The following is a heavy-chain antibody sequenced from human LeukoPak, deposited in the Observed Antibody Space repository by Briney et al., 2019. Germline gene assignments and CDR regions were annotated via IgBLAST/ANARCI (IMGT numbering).Heavy chain of an antibody. Sequence: GGSLRLSCAASGFTFSSYAMSWVRQAPGKGLEWVSSISSSSSYIYYADSVKGRFTISRDSAKNSLYLQMNSLRAEDTAVYYCARAYCSGGSCYLTRFDYWGQGTLVTVSS. CDR1: GFTFSSYA. J-gene: IGHJ4*02. CDR2: ISSSSSYI. CDR3: ARAYCSGGSCYLTRFDY. D-gene: IGHD2-15*01. V-gene: IGHV3-21*01.